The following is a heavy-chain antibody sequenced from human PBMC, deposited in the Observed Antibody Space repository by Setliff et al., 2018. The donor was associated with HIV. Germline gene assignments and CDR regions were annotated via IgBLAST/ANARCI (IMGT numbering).Heavy chain of an antibody. CDR2: ISAYNGNT. J-gene: IGHJ6*03. Sequence: ASVKVSCKASGYTCTGYGISWVRQAPGQGLEWMGWISAYNGNTNYAQKLQGRVTMTTDTSTSTAYMELRSLRSDDTAVYYCARAGSNYVYYYYYYMDVWGKGTTVTVSS. D-gene: IGHD4-4*01. CDR3: ARAGSNYVYYYYYYMDV. V-gene: IGHV1-18*01. CDR1: GYTCTGYG.